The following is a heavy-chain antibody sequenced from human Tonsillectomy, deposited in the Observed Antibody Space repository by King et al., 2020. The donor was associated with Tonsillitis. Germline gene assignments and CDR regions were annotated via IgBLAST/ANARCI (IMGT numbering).Heavy chain of an antibody. CDR3: ATFWRGYFDY. V-gene: IGHV3-7*01. CDR2: IRQDGSDG. J-gene: IGHJ4*02. Sequence: VQLVESGGGLVRPGGSLRLSCAASGFTFDNYWMSWVRQAPGKGLEWVANIRQDGSDGFYVDSVKGRFTISRDNAKNSLSLLMNSLRAEDTAVYYCATFWRGYFDYWGQGTLVTVSS. CDR1: GFTFDNYW. D-gene: IGHD3-3*01.